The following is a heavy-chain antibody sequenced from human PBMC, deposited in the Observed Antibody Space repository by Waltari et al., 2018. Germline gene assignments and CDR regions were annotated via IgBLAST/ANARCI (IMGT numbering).Heavy chain of an antibody. D-gene: IGHD2-8*01. V-gene: IGHV3-23*01. Sequence: EVRLLESGGDLVQPGGSLRLSCAASGFTFRNYAMTWVRQAPGKGLEWVSSCDGLGGASTYYADAVGGRFTISRDNAENTVFLQMNSLRGEDTAVYYCAKEATYYHYNGGHLEYWGQGTLVTVSS. CDR3: AKEATYYHYNGGHLEY. CDR2: CDGLGGAST. J-gene: IGHJ4*02. CDR1: GFTFRNYA.